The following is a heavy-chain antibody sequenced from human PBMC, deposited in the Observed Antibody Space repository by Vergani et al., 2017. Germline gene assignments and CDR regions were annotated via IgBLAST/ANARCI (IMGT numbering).Heavy chain of an antibody. D-gene: IGHD3-10*01. V-gene: IGHV3-48*03. Sequence: EVQLVESGGGLVQPGGSLRLSCAASGFTFSSYEMNWVRQAPGKGLEWVSYISSSGSTIYYADSVKGRFTISRANAKNSLYLQMNSLRAEDTAVYYGARDRGPMVRGPKYYYGMDVWGQGTTVTVSS. CDR1: GFTFSSYE. J-gene: IGHJ6*02. CDR2: ISSSGSTI. CDR3: ARDRGPMVRGPKYYYGMDV.